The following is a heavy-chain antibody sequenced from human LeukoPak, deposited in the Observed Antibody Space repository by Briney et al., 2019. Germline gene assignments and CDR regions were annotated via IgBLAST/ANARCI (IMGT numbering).Heavy chain of an antibody. CDR1: GFTFDDYA. CDR2: ISWNSGSI. CDR3: AKDRVVAALYYYYYMDV. J-gene: IGHJ6*03. Sequence: PGGSLRLSCAASGFTFDDYAMHWVRQAPGKGLEWVSGISWNSGSIGYADSVKGRFTISRDNAKNSLYLQMNSLRAEDTAVYYCAKDRVVAALYYYYYMDVWGKGTTVTVSS. D-gene: IGHD2-15*01. V-gene: IGHV3-9*01.